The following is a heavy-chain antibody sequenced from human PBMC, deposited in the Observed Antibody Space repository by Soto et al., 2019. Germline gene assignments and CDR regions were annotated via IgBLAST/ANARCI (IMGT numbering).Heavy chain of an antibody. J-gene: IGHJ6*01. Sequence: EVQLVESGGGLVQPGGSLRLSCAASGFTFSDHYMDWVRQAPGKGLEWVARSRNRVNSHTTEYAASVKGRFTISRDESKSSLYLQRNSLKIEDTAVYYWTRGLLGCAPSYTFHGMDVWGQGTTVTVSS. D-gene: IGHD1-26*01. CDR1: GFTFSDHY. CDR3: TRGLLGCAPSYTFHGMDV. V-gene: IGHV3-72*01. CDR2: SRNRVNSHTT.